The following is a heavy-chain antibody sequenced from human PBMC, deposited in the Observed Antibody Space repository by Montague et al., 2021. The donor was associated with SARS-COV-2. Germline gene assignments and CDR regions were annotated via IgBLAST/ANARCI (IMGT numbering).Heavy chain of an antibody. D-gene: IGHD1-26*01. CDR1: GFTFSSYE. Sequence: SLRLSCAASGFTFSSYEMNWVRQAPGKGLEWVSYISSSGSTIYYADSVKGRFTISRDNAKNSLYLQMNSLRAEDTAVYYCARELPGAPFIWGQGTMVTVSS. CDR2: ISSSGSTI. V-gene: IGHV3-48*03. CDR3: ARELPGAPFI. J-gene: IGHJ3*02.